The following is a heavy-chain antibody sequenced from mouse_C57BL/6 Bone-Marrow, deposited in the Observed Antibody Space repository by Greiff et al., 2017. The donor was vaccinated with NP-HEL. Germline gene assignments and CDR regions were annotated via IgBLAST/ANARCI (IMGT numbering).Heavy chain of an antibody. V-gene: IGHV14-4*01. J-gene: IGHJ2*01. Sequence: EVQLQQSGAELVRPGASVKLSCTASGFNFKDDYMHWVKQRPEQGLEWIGWIDPENGDTEYASKFQGKATITADTSSNTAYLQLSSLTSEDNAVDYCTKTTVVATDFDYWGQGTTLTVSS. CDR3: TKTTVVATDFDY. D-gene: IGHD1-1*01. CDR1: GFNFKDDY. CDR2: IDPENGDT.